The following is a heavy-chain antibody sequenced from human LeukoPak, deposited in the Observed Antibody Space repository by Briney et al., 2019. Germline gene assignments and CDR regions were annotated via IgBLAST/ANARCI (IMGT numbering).Heavy chain of an antibody. V-gene: IGHV4-38-2*01. J-gene: IGHJ3*02. D-gene: IGHD4-23*01. CDR3: ARVGGQGTSYLEAFDI. CDR2: IYHSGST. CDR1: GYSISSGYY. Sequence: PSETLSLTCAVSGYSISSGYYWGWIRQPPGKGLEWIGSIYHSGSTYYNPSLKSRVTISVDTSKNQFSLRLNSVTAADTAVYYCARVGGQGTSYLEAFDIWGHGTMVTVSS.